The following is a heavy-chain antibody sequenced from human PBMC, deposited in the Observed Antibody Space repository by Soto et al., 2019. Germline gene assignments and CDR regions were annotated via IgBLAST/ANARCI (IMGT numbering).Heavy chain of an antibody. Sequence: AASVKVSCKASGFTFTTSAVQWVRQARGQRLEWIGWIVVGSGNTNYAQKFQERVTVTRDMSTSTAYMELSSLRSEDTAVYYCAAVGYSSGWYHFDYWGQGTLVTVSS. J-gene: IGHJ4*02. CDR2: IVVGSGNT. V-gene: IGHV1-58*01. CDR1: GFTFTTSA. D-gene: IGHD6-19*01. CDR3: AAVGYSSGWYHFDY.